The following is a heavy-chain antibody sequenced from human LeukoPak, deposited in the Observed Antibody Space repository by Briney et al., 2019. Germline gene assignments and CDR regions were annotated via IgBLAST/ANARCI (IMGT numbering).Heavy chain of an antibody. CDR3: ATFSLYYYGSGTRLNWFDP. CDR2: FDPEDGET. CDR1: GYTLTELS. J-gene: IGHJ5*02. V-gene: IGHV1-24*01. Sequence: ASVKVSCKVSGYTLTELSMHWVRQAPGKGLEWMGGFDPEDGETIYAQKFQGRVTMTEDTSTDTAYMELSSLRSEDTAVYYCATFSLYYYGSGTRLNWFDPWGQGTLVTVSS. D-gene: IGHD3-10*01.